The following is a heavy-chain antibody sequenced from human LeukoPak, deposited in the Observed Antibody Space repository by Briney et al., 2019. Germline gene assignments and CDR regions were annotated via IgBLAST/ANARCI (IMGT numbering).Heavy chain of an antibody. V-gene: IGHV3-30*18. J-gene: IGHJ4*02. D-gene: IGHD1-26*01. CDR3: AKDYGGSYYFDY. CDR1: GFTFSNYW. Sequence: GGSLRLSCAASGFTFSNYWMHWVRQAPGKGLEWVAVISYDGSNKYYAGSVKGRFTISRDNSKNTLYLQMNSLRAEDTAVYCCAKDYGGSYYFDYWGQGTLVTVSS. CDR2: ISYDGSNK.